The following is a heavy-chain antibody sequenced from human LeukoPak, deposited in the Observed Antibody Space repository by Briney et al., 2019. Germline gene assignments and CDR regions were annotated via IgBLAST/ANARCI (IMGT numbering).Heavy chain of an antibody. J-gene: IGHJ3*02. CDR3: AKGMSSGWSVGIDI. D-gene: IGHD6-19*01. Sequence: GGSLRLSCAASGFTFSSYAMNWVRQAPGKGLEWVAGLTGSGGSTSYADSAKGRFTISRDNSKNTLYLQMNSLRAGDMAIYYCAKGMSSGWSVGIDIWGQGTKVAVSS. CDR2: LTGSGGST. CDR1: GFTFSSYA. V-gene: IGHV3-23*01.